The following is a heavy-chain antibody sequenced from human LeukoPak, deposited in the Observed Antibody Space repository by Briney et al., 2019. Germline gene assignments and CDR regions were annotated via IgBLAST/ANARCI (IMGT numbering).Heavy chain of an antibody. V-gene: IGHV3-23*01. J-gene: IGHJ4*02. CDR3: AKGSRSSRPYYFDF. D-gene: IGHD3-10*01. Sequence: GGSLRLSCAASGFSFNNYAMSWVRQVPGKGLEWVSAITGSGDDTYHAGSVERRSTISTNNSGHTLYLQMNRRRVEASAMYHCAKGSRSSRPYYFDFWGQGTLVTVSS. CDR2: ITGSGDDT. CDR1: GFSFNNYA.